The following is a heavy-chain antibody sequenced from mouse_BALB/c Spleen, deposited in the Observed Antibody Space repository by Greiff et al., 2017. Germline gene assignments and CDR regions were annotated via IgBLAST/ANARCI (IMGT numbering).Heavy chain of an antibody. D-gene: IGHD1-1*01. V-gene: IGHV5-17*02. CDR3: ASHQRGFTTDPFAY. CDR2: ISSGSSTI. CDR1: GFTFSSFG. Sequence: DVKLVESGGGLVQPGGSRKLSCAASGFTFSSFGMHWVRQAPEKGLEWVAYISSGSSTIYYADTVKGRFTISRDNPKNTLFLQMTSLRSEDTAMYYCASHQRGFTTDPFAYWGQGTLVTVSA. J-gene: IGHJ3*01.